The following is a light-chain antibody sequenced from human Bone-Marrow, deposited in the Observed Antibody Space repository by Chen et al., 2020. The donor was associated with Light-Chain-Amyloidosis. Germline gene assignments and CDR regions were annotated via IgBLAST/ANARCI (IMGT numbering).Light chain of an antibody. V-gene: IGLV2-14*03. CDR2: DVT. CDR1: SNDVVGYDY. J-gene: IGLJ3*02. Sequence: QSALTQPASVSGSPGQSITISCTGTSNDVVGYDYVSWYQRHPDKAPRLMIDDVTNRPSGVSHRVSGSKSGNTASLTISELQAEDEGDYYCSAYTSSVSWVFGGGTRVTVL. CDR3: SAYTSSVSWV.